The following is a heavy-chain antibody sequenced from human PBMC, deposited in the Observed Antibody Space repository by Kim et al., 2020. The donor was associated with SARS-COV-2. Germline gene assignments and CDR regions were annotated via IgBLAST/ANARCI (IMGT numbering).Heavy chain of an antibody. CDR3: ARDISARRLDY. J-gene: IGHJ4*02. D-gene: IGHD6-6*01. V-gene: IGHV3-33*01. Sequence: YYIESGKVRFTVSRDNSKNMLYLQMSSLRADDTAVYYCARDISARRLDYWGQGTPVTVSS.